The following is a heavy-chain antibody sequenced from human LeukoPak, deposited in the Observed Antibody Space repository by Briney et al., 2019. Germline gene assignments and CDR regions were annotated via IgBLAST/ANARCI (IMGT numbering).Heavy chain of an antibody. J-gene: IGHJ4*02. CDR3: ARGDGSYGTNFDY. Sequence: GASVKVSCKASGYSFSGYYMHWVRQAPGQGLEWVGRINPNSGGTNYAQEFQGRVTVTRDTSMNTAYMELSSLRSDDTAVYYCARGDGSYGTNFDYWGQGTLVTVSS. CDR1: GYSFSGYY. CDR2: INPNSGGT. V-gene: IGHV1-2*06. D-gene: IGHD1-26*01.